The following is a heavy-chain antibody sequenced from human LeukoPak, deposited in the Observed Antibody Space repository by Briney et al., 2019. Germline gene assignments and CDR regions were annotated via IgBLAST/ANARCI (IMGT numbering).Heavy chain of an antibody. V-gene: IGHV4-59*01. D-gene: IGHD6-19*01. J-gene: IGHJ4*02. CDR3: ARVYGSGSFLEYFDY. CDR2: IYYSGST. CDR1: GGSISSYY. Sequence: PSETLSLTCTVSGGSISSYYWSWIRQPPGKGLEWIGYIYYSGSTNYNPSLKSRVTISVDTSKNQFSLKLSSVTAADTAVYYCARVYGSGSFLEYFDYWGQGTLVTVSS.